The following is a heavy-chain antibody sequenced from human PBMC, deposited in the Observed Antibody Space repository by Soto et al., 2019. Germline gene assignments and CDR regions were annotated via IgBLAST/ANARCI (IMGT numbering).Heavy chain of an antibody. CDR3: ARLPSCSSSWYLDY. J-gene: IGHJ4*02. V-gene: IGHV4-31*03. CDR2: IYYSGST. Sequence: QVQLQESGPGLVKPSQTLSLTCTVSGGSISSGGYYWTWIRQHPGKGLEWIGYIYYSGSTYYNPSLKSRLTISIDTSKNQFSLKLSSVTAADTAVYYCARLPSCSSSWYLDYWGQGTLVTVSS. CDR1: GGSISSGGYY. D-gene: IGHD6-13*01.